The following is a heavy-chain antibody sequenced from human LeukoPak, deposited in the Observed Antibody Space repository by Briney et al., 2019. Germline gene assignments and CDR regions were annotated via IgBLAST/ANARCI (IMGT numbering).Heavy chain of an antibody. J-gene: IGHJ4*02. D-gene: IGHD6-19*01. CDR2: IYYSGST. Sequence: PSETLSLTCTVSGYSISSGYYWGWIRQPPGKGLEWIGSIYYSGSTYYNPSLKSRVTISVDTSKIQFSLKLSSVTAADTAVYYCARDNLQWRTDYWGQGTLVTVSS. V-gene: IGHV4-38-2*02. CDR1: GYSISSGYY. CDR3: ARDNLQWRTDY.